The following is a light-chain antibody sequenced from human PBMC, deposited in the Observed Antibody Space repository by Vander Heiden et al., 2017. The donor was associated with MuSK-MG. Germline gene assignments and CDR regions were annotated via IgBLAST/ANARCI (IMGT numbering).Light chain of an antibody. CDR1: RSNIGAGYD. Sequence: QSVLTQPPSVSGAPGQRVTISCPGSRSNIGAGYDVHWYQQRPGTAPKLLIYGNNNRPSGVPDRFSGSKSGTSASLAITGRQAEDEADYYCQSYDGSRSVVFGGGTKLTVL. CDR2: GNN. V-gene: IGLV1-40*01. J-gene: IGLJ2*01. CDR3: QSYDGSRSVV.